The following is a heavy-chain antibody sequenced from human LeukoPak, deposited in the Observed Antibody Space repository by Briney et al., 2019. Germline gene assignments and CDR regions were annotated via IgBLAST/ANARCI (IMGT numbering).Heavy chain of an antibody. Sequence: PSETLSLICTVSGGSISSISYYWGWIRQPRGRGLEWIGHIYYSGSTFYNPSLKSRVTISVDTSKNQFSLKLRSVTAADTAMFYCARLYGNFQNYYDYWGQGTLVAVSS. D-gene: IGHD1-7*01. CDR2: IYYSGST. CDR1: GGSISSISYY. J-gene: IGHJ4*02. V-gene: IGHV4-39*07. CDR3: ARLYGNFQNYYDY.